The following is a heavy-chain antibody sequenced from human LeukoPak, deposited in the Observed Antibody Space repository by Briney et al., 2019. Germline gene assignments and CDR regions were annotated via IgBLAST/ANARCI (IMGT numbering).Heavy chain of an antibody. CDR3: ARIVMDYGGNWRALDI. CDR1: TFTFEDYR. CDR2: TNWSGGST. J-gene: IGHJ3*02. V-gene: IGHV3-20*04. Sequence: GGSLTLYCAASTFTFEDYRVMWLRQAPGKGLEWVSGTNWSGGSTGYADSLKGRFTISRDNAKNSLSLQMNSLRAEDTALYYCARIVMDYGGNWRALDIWGQGTMVTVS. D-gene: IGHD4-23*01.